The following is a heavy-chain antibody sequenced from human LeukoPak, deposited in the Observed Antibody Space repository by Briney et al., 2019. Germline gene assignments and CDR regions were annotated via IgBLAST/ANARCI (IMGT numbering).Heavy chain of an antibody. CDR1: GFTFSSYS. Sequence: GGSLRLSCAASGFTFSSYSMNWVRQAPGKGLEWVSVIYSGGSTYYADSVKGRFTISRDNSKNTLYLQMNSLRAEDTAVYYCASDSSGYYHWGQGTLVTVSS. CDR2: IYSGGST. V-gene: IGHV3-66*02. CDR3: ASDSSGYYH. D-gene: IGHD3-22*01. J-gene: IGHJ5*02.